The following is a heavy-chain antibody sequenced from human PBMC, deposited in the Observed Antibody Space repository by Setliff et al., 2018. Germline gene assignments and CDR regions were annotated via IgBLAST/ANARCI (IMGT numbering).Heavy chain of an antibody. CDR2: IYHGGKT. CDR1: GGSISSGVYY. CDR3: ARAHTWSLPNDNSGYPGWFDP. Sequence: SETLSLTCTVSGGSISSGVYYWGWIRQPPGKGLEWIGRIYHGGKTYYNTSLESRLTISVDTSKNQFSLKLTSVTAADTAVYYCARAHTWSLPNDNSGYPGWFDPWGQGTLVTVSS. V-gene: IGHV4-39*01. J-gene: IGHJ5*02. D-gene: IGHD3-22*01.